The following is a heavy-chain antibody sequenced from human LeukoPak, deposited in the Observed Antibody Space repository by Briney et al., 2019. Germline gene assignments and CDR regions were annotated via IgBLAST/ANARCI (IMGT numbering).Heavy chain of an antibody. CDR2: IYWNDDK. J-gene: IGHJ4*02. Sequence: GPTLVKPAQTLTLTCTFSGFSLSTSGAGVGWIRQPSAKALESLALIYWNDDKRYSPSLKSRLTITKDTSKNQVVLTMTNMDPVDTATYYCAHRRLPTTVVRAWGQGTLVTVSS. CDR1: GFSLSTSGAG. D-gene: IGHD4-23*01. V-gene: IGHV2-5*01. CDR3: AHRRLPTTVVRA.